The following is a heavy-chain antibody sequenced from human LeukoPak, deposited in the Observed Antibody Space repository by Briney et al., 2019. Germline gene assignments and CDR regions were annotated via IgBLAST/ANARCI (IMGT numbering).Heavy chain of an antibody. J-gene: IGHJ4*02. V-gene: IGHV3-15*01. D-gene: IGHD3-10*01. CDR1: GFTFSNAW. Sequence: GGSLRLSCAASGFTFSNAWMSWVRQAPGKGLEWVGRIKSKTDGGTTDYAAPVKGRFTISRDDSKNTLYLQMNSLKTEDTAVYYCTTGPIFGDTFDYWGQGTLVTVSS. CDR2: IKSKTDGGTT. CDR3: TTGPIFGDTFDY.